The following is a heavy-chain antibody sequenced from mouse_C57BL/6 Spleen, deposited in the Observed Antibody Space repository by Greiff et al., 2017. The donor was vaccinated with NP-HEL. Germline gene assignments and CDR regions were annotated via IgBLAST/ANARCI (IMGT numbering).Heavy chain of an antibody. CDR2: INPNNGGT. V-gene: IGHV1-26*01. J-gene: IGHJ1*03. CDR1: GYTFTDYY. CDR3: ARPAIYDGYPRYFDV. D-gene: IGHD2-3*01. Sequence: EVQLQQSGPELVKPGASVKISCKASGYTFTDYYMNWVKQSHGKSLEWIGDINPNNGGTSYNQKFKGKATLTVDKSSSTAYMELRSLTSEDSAVYYCARPAIYDGYPRYFDVWGTGTTVTVSS.